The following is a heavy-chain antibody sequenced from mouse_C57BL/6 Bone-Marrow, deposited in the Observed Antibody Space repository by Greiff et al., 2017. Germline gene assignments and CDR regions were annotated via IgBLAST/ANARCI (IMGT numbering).Heavy chain of an antibody. CDR3: ARAAYYSNPEGFAY. J-gene: IGHJ3*01. CDR2: ISSGRSTI. V-gene: IGHV5-17*01. D-gene: IGHD2-5*01. Sequence: EVQLVESGGGLVKPGGSLKLSCAASGFTFSDYGMHWVRQAPEKGLEWVAYISSGRSTIYYADTVKGRFTISRDNAKNTLFLQMTSLRSEDTAMYYCARAAYYSNPEGFAYWGQGTLVTVSA. CDR1: GFTFSDYG.